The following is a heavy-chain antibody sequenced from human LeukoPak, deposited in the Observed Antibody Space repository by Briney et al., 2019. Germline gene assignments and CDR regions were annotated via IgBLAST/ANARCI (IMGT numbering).Heavy chain of an antibody. V-gene: IGHV3-21*01. CDR3: ARGVVDPGYCSSTSCWNDY. D-gene: IGHD2-2*01. J-gene: IGHJ4*02. CDR1: GFTFSSYS. CDR2: ISSSSSYI. Sequence: GGSLRLSCAASGFTFSSYSMNWVRQAPGKGLEWVSSISSSSSYIYYADSVKGRFTISRDNAKNSLYLQMNSLRAEDTAVYYCARGVVDPGYCSSTSCWNDYWGQGTLVTVSS.